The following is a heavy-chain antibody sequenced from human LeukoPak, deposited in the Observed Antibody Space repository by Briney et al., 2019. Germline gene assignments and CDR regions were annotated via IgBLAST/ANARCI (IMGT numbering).Heavy chain of an antibody. CDR2: ISSSDSTI. Sequence: QSGGSLRLSCAASGFTFSSYEMHWVRQPPGKGLEWVSYISSSDSTIYYADSVKGRFTISRDNAKNSLYPQMNSLRAEDTAVYYCARDYGGSSPFDYWGQGTLVTVSS. CDR3: ARDYGGSSPFDY. CDR1: GFTFSSYE. V-gene: IGHV3-48*03. J-gene: IGHJ4*02. D-gene: IGHD4-23*01.